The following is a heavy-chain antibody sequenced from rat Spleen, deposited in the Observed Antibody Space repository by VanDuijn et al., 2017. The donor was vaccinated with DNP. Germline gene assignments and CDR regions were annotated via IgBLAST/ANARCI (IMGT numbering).Heavy chain of an antibody. CDR3: ASRPPPTRGPFDY. V-gene: IGHV5-7*01. J-gene: IGHJ2*01. CDR1: GFTFSDHN. D-gene: IGHD1-4*01. CDR2: ISYDSSST. Sequence: EVQLVESGGGLVQPGRSMKLSCAASGFTFSDHNMAWVRQAPKKGLEWVATISYDSSSTYYRDSVKGRFIISRDNAKSTLYLQMDSLRSEDTATYYCASRPPPTRGPFDYWGQGVLVTVSS.